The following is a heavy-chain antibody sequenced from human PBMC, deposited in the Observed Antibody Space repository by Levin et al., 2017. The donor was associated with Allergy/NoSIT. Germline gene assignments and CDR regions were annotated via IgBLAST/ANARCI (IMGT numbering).Heavy chain of an antibody. CDR2: IYYSGST. J-gene: IGHJ4*02. CDR1: GGSISSYY. Sequence: SQTLSLTCTVSGGSISSYYWSWIRQPPGKGLEWIGYIYYSGSTNYNPSLKSRVTISVDTSKNQFSLKLSSVTAADTAVYYCARVRYYGSGSYYPLIDYWGQGTLVTVSS. V-gene: IGHV4-59*01. D-gene: IGHD3-10*01. CDR3: ARVRYYGSGSYYPLIDY.